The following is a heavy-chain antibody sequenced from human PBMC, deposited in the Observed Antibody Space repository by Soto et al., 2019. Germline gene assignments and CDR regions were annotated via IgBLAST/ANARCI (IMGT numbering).Heavy chain of an antibody. V-gene: IGHV3-30*18. CDR2: ISYDGSNK. Sequence: QVQLVESGGGVVQPGRSLRLSCAASGFTFSTYGMHWVRQAPGKGLEWVAVISYDGSNKYYADSVKGRFTISRDNSKNTLYLQMNSLRAEDTAVYYCAKDRVRSGRDSSPGALWFDPWGQGTLVTVSS. D-gene: IGHD6-13*01. J-gene: IGHJ5*02. CDR3: AKDRVRSGRDSSPGALWFDP. CDR1: GFTFSTYG.